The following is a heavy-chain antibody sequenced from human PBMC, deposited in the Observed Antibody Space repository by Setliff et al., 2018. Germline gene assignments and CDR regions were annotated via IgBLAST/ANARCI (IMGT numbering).Heavy chain of an antibody. J-gene: IGHJ5*02. CDR3: AREDGSGFFVGVAWFDP. V-gene: IGHV4-39*07. CDR1: GGSISRSSYH. Sequence: PSETLSLTCSVSGGSISRSSYHYVWIRQPPGKGLEWIGSIYYSGTTHYNPSLKSRVTMSVDTSKNQFSLKLSSVTAADTAVYYCAREDGSGFFVGVAWFDPWGQGTLVTVSS. D-gene: IGHD3-10*01. CDR2: IYYSGTT.